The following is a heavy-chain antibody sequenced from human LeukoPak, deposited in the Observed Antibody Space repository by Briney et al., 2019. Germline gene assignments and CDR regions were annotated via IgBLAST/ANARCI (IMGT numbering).Heavy chain of an antibody. CDR1: GGSISSSNYY. V-gene: IGHV4-39*01. Sequence: SETLSLTCTVSGGSISSSNYYWGWIRQTPGKGLEWIGTIYYSGSTYYNPSLKSRVTISVDTSKNQFSLKLSSVTAADTAVYYCARHPRNGSYHFYYYGMDVWGQGTTVTVSS. D-gene: IGHD1-26*01. J-gene: IGHJ6*02. CDR2: IYYSGST. CDR3: ARHPRNGSYHFYYYGMDV.